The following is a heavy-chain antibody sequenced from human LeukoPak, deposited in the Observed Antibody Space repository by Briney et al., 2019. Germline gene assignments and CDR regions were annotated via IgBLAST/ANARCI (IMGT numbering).Heavy chain of an antibody. V-gene: IGHV4-59*01. CDR1: GGSISSYY. Sequence: PSETLSLTCTVSGGSISSYYWSWIRQPPGKGLEWIGYLYYSGSTNYNPALKSRVTISVDTSKNQFSLKLSSVTAADTAVDYCARDTARPDYYGSGRYPHYGMDVWGQGTTVTVS. D-gene: IGHD3-10*01. CDR2: LYYSGST. CDR3: ARDTARPDYYGSGRYPHYGMDV. J-gene: IGHJ6*02.